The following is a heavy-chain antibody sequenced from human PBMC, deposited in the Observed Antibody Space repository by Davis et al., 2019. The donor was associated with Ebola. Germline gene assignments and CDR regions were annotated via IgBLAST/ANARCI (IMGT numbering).Heavy chain of an antibody. V-gene: IGHV3-30*02. Sequence: GGSLRLSCAASGFTFSTYGMHWVRQAQGKGLEWVAFIRNDGSKKFYVDSVKGRFTISRDNSKNTFYLQMNSLRAEDTALYYCAKDKTMATHYWYFDLWGRGTLVTVSS. D-gene: IGHD3-10*01. CDR3: AKDKTMATHYWYFDL. CDR1: GFTFSTYG. CDR2: IRNDGSKK. J-gene: IGHJ2*01.